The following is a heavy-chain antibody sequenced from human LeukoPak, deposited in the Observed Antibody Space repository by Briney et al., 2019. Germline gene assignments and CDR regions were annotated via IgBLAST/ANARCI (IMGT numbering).Heavy chain of an antibody. Sequence: GGSLRLSCAASGFTFSDYYMSWIRQAPGKGLEWVANIKQDGSEKYYVDSVKGRFTISRDNAKNSLYLQMNSLRAEDTAVYYCARLLLMGAYFDYWGQGTLVTVSS. V-gene: IGHV3-7*03. CDR1: GFTFSDYY. J-gene: IGHJ4*02. CDR2: IKQDGSEK. CDR3: ARLLLMGAYFDY. D-gene: IGHD2-15*01.